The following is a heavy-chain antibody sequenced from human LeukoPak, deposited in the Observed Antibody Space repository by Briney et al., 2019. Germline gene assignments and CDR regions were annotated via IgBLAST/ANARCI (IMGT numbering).Heavy chain of an antibody. Sequence: GASVKVSCKASGYNFVGYYLHWVRQAPGQGLEWMAWIDPYTGNTHYAQKFQGRITVTRDTSLSTTYMELNWLTSDDTALYYCAREYSASEHWGQGTLVIVSS. CDR1: GYNFVGYY. CDR3: AREYSASEH. V-gene: IGHV1-2*02. CDR2: IDPYTGNT. J-gene: IGHJ1*01. D-gene: IGHD5-12*01.